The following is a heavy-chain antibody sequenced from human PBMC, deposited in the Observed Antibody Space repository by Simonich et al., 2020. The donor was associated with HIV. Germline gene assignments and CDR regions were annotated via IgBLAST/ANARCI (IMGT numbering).Heavy chain of an antibody. V-gene: IGHV4-34*01. CDR1: GGSFSGYY. Sequence: QVQLQQWGAGLLKPSETLSLTCAVYGGSFSGYYWGCIRQPPGKGLEWIVEINHSGNNNYNQSLKSRVTISVDTSKNQFSLKLSSVTAADTAVYYCARLTAGGLGEYFQHWGQGTLVTVSS. D-gene: IGHD6-13*01. CDR2: INHSGNN. CDR3: ARLTAGGLGEYFQH. J-gene: IGHJ1*01.